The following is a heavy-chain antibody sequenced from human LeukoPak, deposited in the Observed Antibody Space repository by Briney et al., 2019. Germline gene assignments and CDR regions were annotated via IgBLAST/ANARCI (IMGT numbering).Heavy chain of an antibody. CDR1: GFTFSSYW. Sequence: PGGSLRLSCAASGFTFSSYWMSWVRQAPGKGLEWVANIKQDGSEEVYVDSVKGRFTISRDNAKNSLFLQMNTLRAEDTAVYYCARDPYSSTWCYGMDVSGQGTTVTVSS. D-gene: IGHD6-6*01. CDR3: ARDPYSSTWCYGMDV. CDR2: IKQDGSEE. J-gene: IGHJ6*02. V-gene: IGHV3-7*05.